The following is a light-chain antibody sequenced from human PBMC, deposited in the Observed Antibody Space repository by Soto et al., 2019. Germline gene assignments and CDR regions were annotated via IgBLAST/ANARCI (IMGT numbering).Light chain of an antibody. CDR3: SSYASGGSYV. J-gene: IGLJ1*01. CDR1: SSDVGGYNA. V-gene: IGLV2-14*03. CDR2: GVS. Sequence: QSVLTQPASVSGSPGQSITISCSGSSSDVGGYNAVSWYQQNPGKVPKLVIYGVSDRPSGISSRFSASKSGNTASLTISGLQAEDEADYYCSSYASGGSYVFGAGTKLTVL.